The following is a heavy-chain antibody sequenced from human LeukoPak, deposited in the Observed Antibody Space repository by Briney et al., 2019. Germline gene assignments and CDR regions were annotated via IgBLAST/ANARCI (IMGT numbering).Heavy chain of an antibody. CDR1: GYTFTGKF. Sequence: VASVKVSCKASGYTFTGKFMHWVRQAPGQGLEWMGWIDPNSGGTDYAQKFRGRVTMTRDTSTSTAYMDLSSLISDDTAVYYCARDREGLAYFDYWGQGTLVTVSS. D-gene: IGHD3/OR15-3a*01. V-gene: IGHV1-2*02. CDR2: IDPNSGGT. J-gene: IGHJ4*02. CDR3: ARDREGLAYFDY.